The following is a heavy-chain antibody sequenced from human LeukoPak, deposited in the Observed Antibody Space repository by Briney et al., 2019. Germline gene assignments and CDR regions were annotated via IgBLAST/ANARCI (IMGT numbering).Heavy chain of an antibody. J-gene: IGHJ4*02. D-gene: IGHD6-19*01. CDR3: ASSNYYSSGLSPTQIDY. CDR1: GGSISSSSYY. V-gene: IGHV4-39*01. Sequence: SETLSLTCTVSGGSISSSSYYWGWIRQPPGKGLEWIGSIYYSGSTYYNPSLKSRVTISVDTSKNQFSLKLRSVTAADTAVYYCASSNYYSSGLSPTQIDYWGQGTLVTVSS. CDR2: IYYSGST.